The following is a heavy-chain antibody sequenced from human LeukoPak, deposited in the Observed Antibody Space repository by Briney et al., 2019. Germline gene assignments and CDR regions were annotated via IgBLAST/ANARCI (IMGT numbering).Heavy chain of an antibody. D-gene: IGHD5-18*01. V-gene: IGHV4-38-2*01. CDR1: GFSISSGYY. J-gene: IGHJ6*03. CDR3: ARLTWIQLWLQPYYYYMDV. Sequence: PSETLSLTCAVSGFSISSGYYWGWIRQPPGKGLEWIGSIYHSGSTYYNPSLKSRVTISVDTSKNQFSLKLSSVTAADTAVYYCARLTWIQLWLQPYYYYMDVWGKGTTVTVSS. CDR2: IYHSGST.